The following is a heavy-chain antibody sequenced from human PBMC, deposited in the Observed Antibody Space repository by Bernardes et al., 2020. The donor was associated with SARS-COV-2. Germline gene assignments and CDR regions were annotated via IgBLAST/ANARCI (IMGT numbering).Heavy chain of an antibody. CDR2: MNPNSANT. J-gene: IGHJ3*02. Sequence: VKVSCNASGYTFTSYDINWVRQATGQGLEWMGWMNPNSANTGYAQKFQGRVTMTRNTSISTAYMELSSLRSEDTAVYYCARGSYYDSSGYYHRHAFDIWGQGTMVTVSS. CDR3: ARGSYYDSSGYYHRHAFDI. CDR1: GYTFTSYD. D-gene: IGHD3-22*01. V-gene: IGHV1-8*01.